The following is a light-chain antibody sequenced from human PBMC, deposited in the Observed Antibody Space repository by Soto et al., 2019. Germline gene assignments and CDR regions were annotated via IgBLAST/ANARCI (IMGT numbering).Light chain of an antibody. CDR2: DAS. J-gene: IGKJ1*01. Sequence: DIQMTQSPSSLSASVRDRFTITFRASQSISSWLAWYQQKPGKAPKLLIYDASSLESGVPSRLSGSGYGTEFTLTISSLQPDDFATYYCQQYNSYPWTFGQGTKVDI. V-gene: IGKV1-5*01. CDR3: QQYNSYPWT. CDR1: QSISSW.